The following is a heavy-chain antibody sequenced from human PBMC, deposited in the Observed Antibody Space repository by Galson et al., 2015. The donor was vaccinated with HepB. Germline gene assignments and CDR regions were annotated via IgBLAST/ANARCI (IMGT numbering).Heavy chain of an antibody. Sequence: SLRLSCAASGFTFSSYDMHWVRQATGKGLEWVSAIGTAGDPYYPGSVKGRFTISRENAKNSLYLQMNSLRAGDTAVYYCARETSGGKIFGVVISYYGMDVWGQGTTVTVSS. CDR3: ARETSGGKIFGVVISYYGMDV. V-gene: IGHV3-13*05. CDR2: IGTAGDP. D-gene: IGHD3-3*01. CDR1: GFTFSSYD. J-gene: IGHJ6*02.